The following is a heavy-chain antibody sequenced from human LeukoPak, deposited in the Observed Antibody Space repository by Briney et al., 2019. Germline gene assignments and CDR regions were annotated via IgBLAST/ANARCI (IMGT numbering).Heavy chain of an antibody. D-gene: IGHD4-23*01. V-gene: IGHV4-59*08. CDR1: GGSISSYY. J-gene: IGHJ4*02. CDR3: AGLGNSGFDY. CDR2: IYYSGST. Sequence: SSETLSLTCTVSGGSISSYYWSWIRQPPGKGLEWIGYIYYSGSTNYNPSLKSRVTISVDTSKNQFSLKLSSVTAADTAVYYCAGLGNSGFDYWGQGTLVTVSS.